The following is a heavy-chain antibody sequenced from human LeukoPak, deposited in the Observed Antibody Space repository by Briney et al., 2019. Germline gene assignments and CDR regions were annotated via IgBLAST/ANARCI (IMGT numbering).Heavy chain of an antibody. J-gene: IGHJ4*02. CDR2: ISGSSGTR. V-gene: IGHV3-48*01. CDR3: ARAPYTRGWYRGDNDY. Sequence: GGTLSLSCAASGFTFSSYSMNWVRQAPGQGLERVSYISGSSGTRYYADSVKGRFTISRDNAKNSLYLQINSLRADDTAVYYWARAPYTRGWYRGDNDYWGQGTLVTVSS. CDR1: GFTFSSYS. D-gene: IGHD6-19*01.